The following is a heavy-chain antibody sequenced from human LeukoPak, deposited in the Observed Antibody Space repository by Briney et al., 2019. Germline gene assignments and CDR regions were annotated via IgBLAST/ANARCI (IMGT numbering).Heavy chain of an antibody. J-gene: IGHJ4*02. CDR1: GGSFSGYY. D-gene: IGHD1-1*01. Sequence: SETLSLTCAVYGGSFSGYYWSWIRQPPGKGLEWIGEINHSGSTNYNPSLKSRVTISVDTSKNQFSLKLSSVTAADTAVYYCARLLERLFDYWGQGTLVTVSS. V-gene: IGHV4-34*01. CDR3: ARLLERLFDY. CDR2: INHSGST.